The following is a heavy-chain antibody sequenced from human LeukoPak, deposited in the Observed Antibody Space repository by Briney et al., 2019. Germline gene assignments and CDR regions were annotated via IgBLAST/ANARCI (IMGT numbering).Heavy chain of an antibody. D-gene: IGHD3-3*01. CDR2: MNPNGGNT. Sequence: ASVKVSCKASGYTFTSYDINWARQATGQGLEWMGWMNPNGGNTGYAQKFQGRVTMTRNTSISTAYMELSSLRSEDTAVYYCARTTYDFWSGYYDFDYWGQGTLVTVSS. CDR3: ARTTYDFWSGYYDFDY. V-gene: IGHV1-8*01. CDR1: GYTFTSYD. J-gene: IGHJ4*02.